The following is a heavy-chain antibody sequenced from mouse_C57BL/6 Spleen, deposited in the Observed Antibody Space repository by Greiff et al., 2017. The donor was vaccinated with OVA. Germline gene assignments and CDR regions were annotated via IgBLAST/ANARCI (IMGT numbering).Heavy chain of an antibody. V-gene: IGHV5-17*01. CDR1: GFTFSDYG. J-gene: IGHJ4*01. CDR2: ISSGSSTI. CDR3: ARPRGAYNAMDY. Sequence: DVKLVESGGGLVKPGGSLKLSCAASGFTFSDYGMHWVRQAPEKGLEWVAYISSGSSTIYYADTVKGRFTISRDNAKNTLFPQMTSLRSEDTAMYYCARPRGAYNAMDYWGQGTSVTVSS.